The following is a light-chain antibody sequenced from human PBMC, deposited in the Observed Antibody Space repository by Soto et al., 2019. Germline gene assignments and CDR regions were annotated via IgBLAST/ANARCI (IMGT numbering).Light chain of an antibody. CDR1: SSNIGAGFD. CDR2: GNN. J-gene: IGLJ1*01. V-gene: IGLV1-40*01. CDR3: QSYDTNLRGGSV. Sequence: QSVLTQSPSVSGAPGQRVSISCTGTSSNIGAGFDVHWYQQLPATAPKLLIYGNNNQPSGVPDRFSGSKSGTSASLAITGLQAEDEAAYYCQSYDTNLRGGSVFGTGTKLAVL.